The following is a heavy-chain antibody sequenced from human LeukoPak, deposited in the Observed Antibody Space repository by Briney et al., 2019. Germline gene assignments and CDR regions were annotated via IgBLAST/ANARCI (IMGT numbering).Heavy chain of an antibody. CDR1: GGSISRSSFY. J-gene: IGHJ6*02. Sequence: PSETLSLTCSVSGGSISRSSFYWGWIRQPPGKGLEWIGSIYYSGSTYYNPSLKSRVTISVDTSKNQFSLKLSSVTAADTAVYYCARHEWRIVVVPAAPYGMDVWGQGTTVTVSS. CDR2: IYYSGST. D-gene: IGHD2-2*01. CDR3: ARHEWRIVVVPAAPYGMDV. V-gene: IGHV4-39*01.